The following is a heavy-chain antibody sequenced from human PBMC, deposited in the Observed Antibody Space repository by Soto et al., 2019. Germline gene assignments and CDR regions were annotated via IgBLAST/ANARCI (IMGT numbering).Heavy chain of an antibody. J-gene: IGHJ4*02. V-gene: IGHV1-69*13. CDR2: IIPIFGTA. D-gene: IGHD3-22*01. CDR3: ARVHFARYYDSSGYYYPW. Sequence: SVKVSCKASGGTFSSYAISWVRQAPGQGLEWMGGIIPIFGTANYAQKFQGRVTITADESTSTAYMELSSLRSEDTDVYYCARVHFARYYDSSGYYYPWWGQGTLVTVSS. CDR1: GGTFSSYA.